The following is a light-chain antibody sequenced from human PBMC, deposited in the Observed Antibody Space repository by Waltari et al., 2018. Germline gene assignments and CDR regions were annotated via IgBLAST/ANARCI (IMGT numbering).Light chain of an antibody. CDR3: MQTLQTPQT. J-gene: IGKJ1*01. Sequence: IVMTPSPLFLPVTPGEAASISCRSNKSLLHSNGNNYVDWYLQKPGRSPQLLIQVASDRPTGVPDRFSGRGSGTDFTLKISRVEAEDVGVYYCMQTLQTPQTFGQGTKVEIK. V-gene: IGKV2-28*01. CDR1: KSLLHSNGNNY. CDR2: VAS.